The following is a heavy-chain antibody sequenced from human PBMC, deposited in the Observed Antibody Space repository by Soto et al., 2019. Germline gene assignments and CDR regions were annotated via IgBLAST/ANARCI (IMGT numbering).Heavy chain of an antibody. CDR1: GFTFSSYA. D-gene: IGHD3-10*01. CDR3: ARDRVVRGVMEALDY. CDR2: ISYDGSNK. J-gene: IGHJ4*02. V-gene: IGHV3-30-3*01. Sequence: QVQLVESGGGVVQPGRSLRLSCAASGFTFSSYAMHWVRQAPGKGLEWVAVISYDGSNKYYADSVKGRFTISRDNSTNTLYLQMNSLRAEDTAVYYCARDRVVRGVMEALDYWGQGTLVTVSS.